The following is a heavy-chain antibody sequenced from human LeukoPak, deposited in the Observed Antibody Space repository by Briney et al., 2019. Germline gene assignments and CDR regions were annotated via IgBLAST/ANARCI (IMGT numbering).Heavy chain of an antibody. CDR2: IYPGDSKT. CDR3: ARVSNYGSGIYYLRNNWLDP. Sequence: GESLKISCQGSGYRFSDYWIGWVRQMSGQGLERMGIIYPGDSKTKYSPSFQGQVTISVDRSMNTAYLQWSSLTASDTAMYYCARVSNYGSGIYYLRNNWLDPWGQGTLVTVSS. CDR1: GYRFSDYW. J-gene: IGHJ5*02. V-gene: IGHV5-51*01. D-gene: IGHD3-10*01.